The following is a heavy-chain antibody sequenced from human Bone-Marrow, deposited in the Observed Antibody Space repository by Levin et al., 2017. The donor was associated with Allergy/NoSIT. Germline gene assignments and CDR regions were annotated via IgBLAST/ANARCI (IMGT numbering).Heavy chain of an antibody. V-gene: IGHV4-30-4*01. CDR1: GGSISSGDYY. Sequence: KSSETLSLTCTVSGGSISSGDYYWSWIRQPPGKGLEWIGYIYYSGSTYYNPSLKSRVTISVDTSKNQFSLKLSSVTAADTAVYYCASNYGGNSLSGGYFDYWGQGTLVTVSS. CDR3: ASNYGGNSLSGGYFDY. J-gene: IGHJ4*02. D-gene: IGHD4-23*01. CDR2: IYYSGST.